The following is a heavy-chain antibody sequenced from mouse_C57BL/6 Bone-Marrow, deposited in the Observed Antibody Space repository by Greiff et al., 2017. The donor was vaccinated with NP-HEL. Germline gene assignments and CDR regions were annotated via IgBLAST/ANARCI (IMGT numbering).Heavy chain of an antibody. D-gene: IGHD2-5*01. J-gene: IGHJ2*01. CDR1: GFTFSSYG. CDR2: ISSGGSYT. V-gene: IGHV5-6*01. CDR3: ARHYYSNYFDY. Sequence: EVKLQESGGDLVKPGGSLKLSCAASGFTFSSYGISWVRQTPDKRLEWVATISSGGSYTYYPDSVKGRFTISRDNAKNTLYLQMSSLKSEDTAMYYCARHYYSNYFDYWGQGTTLTVSS.